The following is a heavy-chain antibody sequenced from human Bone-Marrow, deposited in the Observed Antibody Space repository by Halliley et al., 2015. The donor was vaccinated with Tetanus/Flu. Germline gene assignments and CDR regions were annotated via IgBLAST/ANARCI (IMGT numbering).Heavy chain of an antibody. J-gene: IGHJ5*02. V-gene: IGHV3-33*01. CDR1: GFIFSTYG. Sequence: SLRLSCAASGFIFSTYGMHWVRQAPGKGLEWVAVVWYDGTNKYYSDSVKGRFTVSRDNSKNTLYLQVNSLRSEDTADYYCAREGLGVPGTGWFDPWGPGTLVPVSS. D-gene: IGHD3-16*01. CDR2: VWYDGTNK. CDR3: AREGLGVPGTGWFDP.